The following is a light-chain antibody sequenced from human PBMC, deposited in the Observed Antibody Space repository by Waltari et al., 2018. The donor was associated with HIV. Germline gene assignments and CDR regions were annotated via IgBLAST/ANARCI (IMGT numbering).Light chain of an antibody. CDR3: QQANTFPLT. CDR1: QDVGNW. V-gene: IGKV1-12*01. CDR2: DIS. J-gene: IGKJ4*01. Sequence: DIRVTQSPSSASASAGDRVTITCRASQDVGNWLAWYQQKPGRAPELLIYDISNLQSGVPSRFSGSGSGTDFTLTINSLQPEDFATYYCQQANTFPLTFGGGTKVEIK.